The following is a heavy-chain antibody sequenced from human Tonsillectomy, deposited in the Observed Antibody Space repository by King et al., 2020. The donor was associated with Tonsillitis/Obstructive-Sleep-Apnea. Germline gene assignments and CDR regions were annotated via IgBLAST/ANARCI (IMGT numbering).Heavy chain of an antibody. D-gene: IGHD2-2*02. CDR1: GFTFSDYY. CDR3: ARDRYCSSTSCYMGNWFDP. V-gene: IGHV3-11*06. CDR2: ISSSSSYT. J-gene: IGHJ5*02. Sequence: VQLVESGGGLVKPGGSLRLSCAASGFTFSDYYMSWIRQAPGKGLEWVSYISSSSSYTNYADSVKGRFTISRDNAKNSLYLQMNSLRAEDTAVYYCARDRYCSSTSCYMGNWFDPWGQGTLVTVPS.